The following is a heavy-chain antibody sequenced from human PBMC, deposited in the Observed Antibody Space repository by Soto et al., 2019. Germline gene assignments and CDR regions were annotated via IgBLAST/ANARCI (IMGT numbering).Heavy chain of an antibody. J-gene: IGHJ4*02. V-gene: IGHV2-5*02. D-gene: IGHD2-15*01. Sequence: QITLKESGPTLVKPTQTLTLSCTFSGYSLSTSGVGEGWIRQPPGKALEWLAILYCDDAKRYSPSLKSRLTISKDTSKNQFVLTRTDMHPLDTATYYCAHRHSNSIDGNCYSGCVYWGQETRVTASS. CDR1: GYSLSTSGVG. CDR2: LYCDDAK. CDR3: AHRHSNSIDGNCYSGCVY.